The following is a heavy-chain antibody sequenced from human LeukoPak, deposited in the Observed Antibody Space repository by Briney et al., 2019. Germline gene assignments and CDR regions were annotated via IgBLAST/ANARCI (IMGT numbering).Heavy chain of an antibody. CDR3: ARDGGDYSSSWYGRLSAVDEPY. V-gene: IGHV1-2*02. D-gene: IGHD6-13*01. CDR2: INPNSGGT. J-gene: IGHJ4*02. Sequence: ASVKVSCKASGYTFTGYYMHWVRQAPGQGLEWMGWINPNSGGTNYAQKFQGRVTMTRDTSISTAYMEPSRLRSDDTAVYYCARDGGDYSSSWYGRLSAVDEPYWGQGTLVTVSS. CDR1: GYTFTGYY.